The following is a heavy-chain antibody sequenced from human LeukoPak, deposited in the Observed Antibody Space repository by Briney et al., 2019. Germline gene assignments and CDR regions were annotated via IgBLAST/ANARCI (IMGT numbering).Heavy chain of an antibody. CDR3: AREIPIFGVVPLDY. Sequence: GASVKVSCKASGYTFTSYDINWVRQATGQGLEWMGWMNPNSGNTGYAQKFQGRVTMTRNTSISTAYMELSSLRSEDTAVYYCAREIPIFGVVPLDYWGQGTLVTVSS. CDR1: GYTFTSYD. J-gene: IGHJ4*02. V-gene: IGHV1-8*01. CDR2: MNPNSGNT. D-gene: IGHD3-3*01.